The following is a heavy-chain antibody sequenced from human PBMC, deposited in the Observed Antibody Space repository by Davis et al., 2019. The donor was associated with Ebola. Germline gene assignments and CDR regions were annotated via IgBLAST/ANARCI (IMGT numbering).Heavy chain of an antibody. Sequence: GESLKISCAASGFSFSTFGMHWVRQAPGKGLEWLAVISYDGSNKYYADSVKGRFTISRDNSKNTLYLQMNSLRAEDTAVYYCARGLWLYLNPLGYWGQGTLVTVSS. V-gene: IGHV3-30*03. CDR1: GFSFSTFG. D-gene: IGHD3-10*01. CDR3: ARGLWLYLNPLGY. J-gene: IGHJ4*02. CDR2: ISYDGSNK.